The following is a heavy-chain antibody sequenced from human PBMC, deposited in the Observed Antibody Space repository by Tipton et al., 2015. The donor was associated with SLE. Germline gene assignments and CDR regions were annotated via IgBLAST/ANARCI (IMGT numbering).Heavy chain of an antibody. Sequence: TLSLTCTVSGGSISSGNYYWSWIRQPAGKGLEWIGRIYTSGTTNYNPSLKSRVTISVDTSKNQFSLKLGSVTAADTAVYYCARGPCESSGYYVYWGQGTLVTVSS. CDR3: ARGPCESSGYYVY. V-gene: IGHV4-61*02. J-gene: IGHJ4*02. CDR2: IYTSGTT. D-gene: IGHD3-22*01. CDR1: GGSISSGNYY.